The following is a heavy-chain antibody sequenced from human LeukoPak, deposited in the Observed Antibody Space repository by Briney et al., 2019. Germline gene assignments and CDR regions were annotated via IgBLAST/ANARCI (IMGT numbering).Heavy chain of an antibody. CDR2: IYDRGSI. D-gene: IGHD6-19*01. V-gene: IGHV4-59*08. Sequence: SETLSLTCTVSAGSISGYYWNWIRQPPGKGLEWIGYIYDRGSIIYNPSLKSRVTISVDTSKSQFSVRLTSVTAADTAVYYCARGRRAGSGWPFFDSWGQGTLVSVSS. CDR3: ARGRRAGSGWPFFDS. J-gene: IGHJ4*02. CDR1: AGSISGYY.